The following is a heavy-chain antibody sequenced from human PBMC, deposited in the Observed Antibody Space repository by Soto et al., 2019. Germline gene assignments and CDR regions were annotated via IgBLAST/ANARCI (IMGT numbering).Heavy chain of an antibody. J-gene: IGHJ6*02. Sequence: ASVKVSCKASGYSLRGNYIHWVRQTPGQGLEGMGWIKPNSSGTVYAQKFQGRVTMTRDTSLTTVYMQLNRLTSDDSAVYYCARDLIVDGPDNYAMDVWGQGTTVTVSS. D-gene: IGHD3-22*01. V-gene: IGHV1-2*02. CDR3: ARDLIVDGPDNYAMDV. CDR2: IKPNSSGT. CDR1: GYSLRGNY.